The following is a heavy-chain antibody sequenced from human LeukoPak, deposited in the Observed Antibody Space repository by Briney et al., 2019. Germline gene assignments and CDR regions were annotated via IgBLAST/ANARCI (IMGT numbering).Heavy chain of an antibody. CDR1: GFTFDDYA. J-gene: IGHJ6*02. D-gene: IGHD1-26*01. CDR2: ISWNSGSI. Sequence: GGSLRLSCAASGFTFDDYAMHWVRQAPGKGLEWVSGISWNSGSIGYADSVKGRFTISRDNAKNSLYLQMNSLRAEDTALYYCAKDRVGVAHYYYGMDVWGQGTTVTVSS. CDR3: AKDRVGVAHYYYGMDV. V-gene: IGHV3-9*01.